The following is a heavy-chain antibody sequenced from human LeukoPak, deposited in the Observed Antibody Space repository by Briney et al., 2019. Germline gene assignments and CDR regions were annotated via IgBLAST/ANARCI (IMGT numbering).Heavy chain of an antibody. CDR1: GFTFDSYG. Sequence: GGSLRVSCAASGFTFDSYGMSWVRQAPGKGLEWVLVIGGSGGRTYYADSVKGRFTISKDNSKNTLYLQMNSLTAEDTAAYYCAKEASDRSLFEVIYRNYYMDVWGKGTTVIVSS. J-gene: IGHJ6*03. CDR3: AKEASDRSLFEVIYRNYYMDV. CDR2: IGGSGGRT. D-gene: IGHD3-3*02. V-gene: IGHV3-23*01.